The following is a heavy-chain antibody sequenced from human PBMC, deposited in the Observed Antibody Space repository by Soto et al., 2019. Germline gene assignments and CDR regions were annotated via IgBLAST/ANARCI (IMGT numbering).Heavy chain of an antibody. CDR2: ISGSGGST. Sequence: GGSLRLSCAASGFTFSSYAMSWVRQAPGKGLEWVSAISGSGGSTYYADSVKGRFTISRDNSKNTLYLQMNSLRAEDTAVYYCAKHAPFTTIFGVVIMGRLDYWGQGTLVTVSS. CDR3: AKHAPFTTIFGVVIMGRLDY. CDR1: GFTFSSYA. V-gene: IGHV3-23*01. J-gene: IGHJ4*02. D-gene: IGHD3-3*01.